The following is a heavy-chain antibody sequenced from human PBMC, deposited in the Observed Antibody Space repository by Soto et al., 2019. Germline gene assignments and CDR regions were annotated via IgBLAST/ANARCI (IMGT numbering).Heavy chain of an antibody. CDR2: IIPIFGTA. D-gene: IGHD2-2*01. Sequence: GASVKVSCKASGGTFSSYAISWVRQAPGQGLEWMGGIIPIFGTANYAQKFQGRVTITADESTSTAYMELSSLRSEDTAVYYCARVTCSSTSCYDLVGPYYYYGMDVWGQGTTVTVSS. CDR1: GGTFSSYA. CDR3: ARVTCSSTSCYDLVGPYYYYGMDV. V-gene: IGHV1-69*13. J-gene: IGHJ6*02.